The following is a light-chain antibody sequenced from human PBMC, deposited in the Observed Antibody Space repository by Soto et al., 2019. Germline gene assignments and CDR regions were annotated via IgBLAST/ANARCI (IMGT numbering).Light chain of an antibody. CDR1: SSDVGGYNY. CDR3: SSYTTTNTYV. CDR2: EVI. V-gene: IGLV2-14*01. Sequence: QSVLTEAASVSGSLGQSMTISCTGTSSDVGGYNYVSWYQQYPGKAPELMIYEVINRPSGVSYRFSGSKSGNTASLTISGLQAEDEADYYCSSYTTTNTYVFGTGTKVTVL. J-gene: IGLJ1*01.